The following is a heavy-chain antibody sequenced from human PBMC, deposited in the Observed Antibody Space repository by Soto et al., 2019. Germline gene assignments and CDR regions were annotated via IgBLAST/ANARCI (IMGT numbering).Heavy chain of an antibody. J-gene: IGHJ4*02. CDR2: ILNSGST. CDR3: AGDIRSGSYRFDY. CDR1: GDSITNYQ. D-gene: IGHD1-26*01. Sequence: QVQLQESGPGLVKPSETLSLTCTVSGDSITNYQWSWIRQSPEKGLEWIGYILNSGSTFYNPSLKGRVALSAVSSRNHFSLKLTSVTAADTAIYYCAGDIRSGSYRFDYWGQGTLVTVSS. V-gene: IGHV4-4*09.